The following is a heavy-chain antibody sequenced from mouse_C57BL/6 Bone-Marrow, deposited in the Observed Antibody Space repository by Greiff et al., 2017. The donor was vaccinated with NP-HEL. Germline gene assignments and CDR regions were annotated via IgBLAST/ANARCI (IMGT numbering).Heavy chain of an antibody. CDR2: ISSGSSTI. Sequence: EVQLVESGGGLVKPGGSLKLSCAASGFTFSDYGMHWVRQAPETGLEWVAYISSGSSTIYYADTVKGRFTISRDNAKNTLFLQMTSLRSEDTAMYYCARRSKGYYYAMDYWGQGTSVTVSS. J-gene: IGHJ4*01. V-gene: IGHV5-17*01. CDR1: GFTFSDYG. CDR3: ARRSKGYYYAMDY. D-gene: IGHD1-3*01.